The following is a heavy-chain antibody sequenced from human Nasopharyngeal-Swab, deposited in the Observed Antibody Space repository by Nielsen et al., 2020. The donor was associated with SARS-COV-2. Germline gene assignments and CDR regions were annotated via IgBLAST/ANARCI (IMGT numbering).Heavy chain of an antibody. CDR3: TRGHYDDY. CDR1: IVTSSPYW. J-gene: IGHJ3*01. V-gene: IGHV3-7*03. Sequence: GALKISCLDSIVTSSPYWMNWVRQAPGKGLEWVANIKTDGSERNYLDSVKGRFTITSDNAKRSVYLQMNSLRVEDTAMYYCTRGHYDDYGGQGTMVTVSS. CDR2: IKTDGSER. D-gene: IGHD4-17*01.